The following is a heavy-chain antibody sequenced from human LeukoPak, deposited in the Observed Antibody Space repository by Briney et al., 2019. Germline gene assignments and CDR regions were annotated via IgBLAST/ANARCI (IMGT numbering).Heavy chain of an antibody. Sequence: SETLSLTCTVSGGSIDISSYYCGWIRQPPGKGLEWNGSIYYSGSPYYNPSLKSLVTISVDTSKNQFSLKLSYVPAADTAVYYCARRGSYYDSSGEYWGQGTLVTVSS. J-gene: IGHJ4*02. V-gene: IGHV4-39*01. CDR3: ARRGSYYDSSGEY. CDR1: GGSIDISSYY. CDR2: IYYSGSP. D-gene: IGHD3-22*01.